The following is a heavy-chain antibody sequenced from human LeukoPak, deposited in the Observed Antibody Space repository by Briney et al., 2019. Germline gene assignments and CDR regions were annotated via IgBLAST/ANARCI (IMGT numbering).Heavy chain of an antibody. CDR1: GGSISSSDNY. CDR2: LSYSGTT. V-gene: IGHV4-39*07. J-gene: IGHJ3*02. CDR3: ARSRVGYSGGSSQMDTAMGEAFDI. D-gene: IGHD5-18*01. Sequence: TSETLSLTCTVSGGSISSSDNYWGWIRQPPGKTLEWIGSLSYSGTTNYNPSLKSRAAISLDMSKNQFSLRVSSVTAADMAVYYCARSRVGYSGGSSQMDTAMGEAFDIWGQGTMVTVSS.